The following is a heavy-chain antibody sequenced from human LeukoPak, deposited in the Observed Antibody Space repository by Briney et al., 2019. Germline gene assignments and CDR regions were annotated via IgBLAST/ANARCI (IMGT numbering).Heavy chain of an antibody. J-gene: IGHJ4*02. CDR2: ISSSSSYI. Sequence: PGGSLRLSCAASGFTFSGHSMTWVRQAPGKGLEWVSSISSSSSYIYYADSVKGRFTISRDNAKNSLYLQMNSLRAEDTAVYYCAGDLEGIRIDYWGQGTLVTVSS. CDR1: GFTFSGHS. V-gene: IGHV3-21*01. CDR3: AGDLEGIRIDY. D-gene: IGHD3-3*01.